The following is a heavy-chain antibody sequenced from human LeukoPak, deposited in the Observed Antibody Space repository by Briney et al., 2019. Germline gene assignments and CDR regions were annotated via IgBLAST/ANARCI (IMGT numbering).Heavy chain of an antibody. J-gene: IGHJ6*03. CDR2: IYHSGST. CDR1: GGSISSSYW. CDR3: ASLPPPPQDMDV. V-gene: IGHV4-4*02. Sequence: SGTLSLTCAVSGGSISSSYWWSWVRQPPGKGLEWIGEIYHSGSTYYNPSLKSRVTISVDRSKNQFSLKLSSVTAADTAVYYCASLPPPPQDMDVWGKGTTVTVSS.